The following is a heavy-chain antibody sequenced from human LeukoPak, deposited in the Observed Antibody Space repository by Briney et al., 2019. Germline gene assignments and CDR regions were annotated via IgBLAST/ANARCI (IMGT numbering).Heavy chain of an antibody. Sequence: SETLSLTCTVSGGSISTYYWSWIRQSPGKGLEWIADISASGGTNYNPSLKSRVTISVDTSKNQFSLKLSSVTAADTAVYYCARETTGYARYFDNWGQGTLVTVSS. V-gene: IGHV4-59*01. CDR2: ISASGGT. CDR1: GGSISTYY. J-gene: IGHJ4*02. D-gene: IGHD5-12*01. CDR3: ARETTGYARYFDN.